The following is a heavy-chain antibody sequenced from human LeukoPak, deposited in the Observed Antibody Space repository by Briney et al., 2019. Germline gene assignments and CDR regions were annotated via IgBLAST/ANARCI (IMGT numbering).Heavy chain of an antibody. CDR1: GFTFSSYS. CDR2: ISSSSTI. D-gene: IGHD2-2*02. V-gene: IGHV3-48*01. Sequence: GGSLRLSCAASGFTFSSYSMNWVRQAPGKGLEWVSYISSSSTIYYPDSVKGRFTISRDNAENSLYLQMNSLRAEDTAVYYCARYCISTSCYSDIGYWGQGTLVTVSS. J-gene: IGHJ4*02. CDR3: ARYCISTSCYSDIGY.